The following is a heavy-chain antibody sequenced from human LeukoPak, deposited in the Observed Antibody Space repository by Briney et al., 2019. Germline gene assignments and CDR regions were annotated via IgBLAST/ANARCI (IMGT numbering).Heavy chain of an antibody. J-gene: IGHJ4*02. CDR3: ASPTISRSLDY. CDR1: GFTFSSSE. D-gene: IGHD1-26*01. V-gene: IGHV3-48*01. CDR2: ITSSSRTI. Sequence: GGSLRLSCVASGFTFSSSEMNWVRQAPGKGLEWISYITSSSRTIWYADSVKGRFTISRDNAKNSLYLQMNSLRAEDTAVYYCASPTISRSLDYWGQGTLVTVSS.